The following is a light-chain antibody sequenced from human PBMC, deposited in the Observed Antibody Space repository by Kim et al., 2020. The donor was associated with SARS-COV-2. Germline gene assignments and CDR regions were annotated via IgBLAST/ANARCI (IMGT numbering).Light chain of an antibody. V-gene: IGLV6-57*03. Sequence: GKTVTISCTRSRGSIADNYVQWYQQRPGGVPTTVIYEDDQRPSGVPDRFSGSIDKSSNSASLTISGLKPEDEADYYCQSYNRSIVVFGGGTQLTVL. CDR2: EDD. CDR3: QSYNRSIVV. J-gene: IGLJ2*01. CDR1: RGSIADNY.